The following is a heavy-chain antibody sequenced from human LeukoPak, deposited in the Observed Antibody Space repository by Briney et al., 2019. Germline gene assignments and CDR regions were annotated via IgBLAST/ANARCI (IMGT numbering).Heavy chain of an antibody. Sequence: QPGGSLRLSCAASEFTFSSFSMNWVRQAPGKGLEWVSYISSDSITIYYADSVKGRFTISRDNAKNSLYLQMSSLRVEDTAIYYCARERGSAWPIDFDYWGQGSLVTVSS. J-gene: IGHJ4*02. CDR1: EFTFSSFS. V-gene: IGHV3-48*01. CDR2: ISSDSITI. CDR3: ARERGSAWPIDFDY. D-gene: IGHD6-19*01.